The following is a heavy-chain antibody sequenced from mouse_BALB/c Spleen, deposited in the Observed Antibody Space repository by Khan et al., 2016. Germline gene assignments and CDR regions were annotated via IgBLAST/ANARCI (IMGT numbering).Heavy chain of an antibody. D-gene: IGHD1-1*01. CDR2: ISNLAYSI. Sequence: EVELVESGGGLVQPGGSRKLSCAASGFTFSDYGMAWVRQAPGKGPEWVAFISNLAYSIYYADTVTGRFTISRENAKNTLYLEMSSLWSEDTAMYYCARDHYGSSYWYFDVWGAGTTVTVSS. CDR1: GFTFSDYG. J-gene: IGHJ1*01. V-gene: IGHV5-15*02. CDR3: ARDHYGSSYWYFDV.